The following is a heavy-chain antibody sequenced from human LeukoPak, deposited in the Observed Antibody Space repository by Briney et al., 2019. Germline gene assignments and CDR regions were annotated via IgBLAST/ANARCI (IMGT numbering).Heavy chain of an antibody. Sequence: GGSLRLSCTASGFSFSTYSMNWVRQAPGKGLEGVSYIFGSSSNKYYADSVKGRFTISRDNAKNSLYLQMDSLRAEDTAVYYCATDSPETAAFDYWGQGTLVTVSS. CDR1: GFSFSTYS. CDR2: IFGSSSNK. J-gene: IGHJ4*02. V-gene: IGHV3-48*04. CDR3: ATDSPETAAFDY. D-gene: IGHD1-1*01.